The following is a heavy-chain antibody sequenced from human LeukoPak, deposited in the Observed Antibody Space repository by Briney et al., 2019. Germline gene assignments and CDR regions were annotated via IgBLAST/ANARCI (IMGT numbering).Heavy chain of an antibody. J-gene: IGHJ5*02. Sequence: ASVKVYCKASGYTFTKYGMNWVRQAPGQGLEWMGWINPNSGGTNYAQKFQGWVTMTRDTSISTAYMELSRLRSDDTAVYYCARGCSSTSCYTNWFDPWGQGTLVTVSS. CDR3: ARGCSSTSCYTNWFDP. V-gene: IGHV1-2*04. CDR1: GYTFTKYG. CDR2: INPNSGGT. D-gene: IGHD2-2*01.